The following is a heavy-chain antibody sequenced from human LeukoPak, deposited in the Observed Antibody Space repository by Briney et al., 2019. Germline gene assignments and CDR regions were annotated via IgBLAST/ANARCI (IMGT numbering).Heavy chain of an antibody. CDR2: IIPIFGTA. V-gene: IGHV1-69*06. D-gene: IGHD1-26*01. Sequence: ASVKVSCKASGGTFSSYAISWVRQAPGQGLEWMGGIIPIFGTANYAQKFQGRVTITADKSTSTAYMELSSLRSEDTAVYYCARDSQWELRYYYYYMDVWGKGTTVTVSS. CDR1: GGTFSSYA. CDR3: ARDSQWELRYYYYYMDV. J-gene: IGHJ6*03.